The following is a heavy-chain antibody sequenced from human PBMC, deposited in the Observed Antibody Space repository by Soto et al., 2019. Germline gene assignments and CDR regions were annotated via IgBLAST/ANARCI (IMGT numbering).Heavy chain of an antibody. D-gene: IGHD6-6*01. Sequence: GGSLRLSCAASVFTFSTYWMSWVRQAPGKGLEWVANIKQDGSEKYYVDSVKGRFIISRDNAKNSLYLQMNSLRAEDTAVYYCVRSQLVLDYWAQGTLVTVSS. CDR1: VFTFSTYW. CDR3: VRSQLVLDY. V-gene: IGHV3-7*03. CDR2: IKQDGSEK. J-gene: IGHJ4*02.